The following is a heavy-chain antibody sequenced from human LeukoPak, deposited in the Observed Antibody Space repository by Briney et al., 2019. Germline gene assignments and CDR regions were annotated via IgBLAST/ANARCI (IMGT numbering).Heavy chain of an antibody. D-gene: IGHD4-23*01. CDR1: GFTFSSYA. Sequence: GGSLRLSCAASGFTFSSYAMSWVRQAPGKGLEWVSSISGSGGNPYYADSVKGRFTISRDNSKNTLYMQMNSLRAEDTAVYYCAKLVTRFDYWGQGTLVTVSS. CDR3: AKLVTRFDY. V-gene: IGHV3-23*01. CDR2: ISGSGGNP. J-gene: IGHJ4*02.